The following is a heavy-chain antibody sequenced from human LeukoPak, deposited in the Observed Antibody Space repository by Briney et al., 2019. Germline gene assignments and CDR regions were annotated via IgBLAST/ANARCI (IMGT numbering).Heavy chain of an antibody. CDR1: GFTFDDYA. Sequence: GGSLRLSCAASGFTFDDYAMHWVRQGPGGGLEWVSGITWNSRGIDYADSVKGRFTISRDNAKNFLFLQMNSLRAEDTALYYCVIAPNSYGSSRTFFEFWGQGTLVTVSS. D-gene: IGHD6-6*01. CDR3: VIAPNSYGSSRTFFEF. J-gene: IGHJ4*02. CDR2: ITWNSRGI. V-gene: IGHV3-9*01.